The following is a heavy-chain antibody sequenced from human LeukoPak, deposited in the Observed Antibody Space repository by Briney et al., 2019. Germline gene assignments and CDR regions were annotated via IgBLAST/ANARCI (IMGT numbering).Heavy chain of an antibody. D-gene: IGHD6-13*01. Sequence: ASVKVSCTASGYTFTSYAIHWVRQAPGQRLEWMGWINAGNGNTKYSQKLQGRVTMTTDTSTSTAYMELRSLRSDDTAVYYCARTAMGSSWWKDYWGQGTLVTVSS. J-gene: IGHJ4*02. CDR2: INAGNGNT. CDR1: GYTFTSYA. V-gene: IGHV1-3*01. CDR3: ARTAMGSSWWKDY.